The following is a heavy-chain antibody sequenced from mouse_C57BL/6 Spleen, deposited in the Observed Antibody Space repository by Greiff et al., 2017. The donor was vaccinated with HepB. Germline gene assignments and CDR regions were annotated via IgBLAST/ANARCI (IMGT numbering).Heavy chain of an antibody. J-gene: IGHJ1*03. CDR3: ARWGYYYGSSPRYFDV. CDR1: GYSITSGYY. Sequence: EVQLQESGPGLVKPSQSLSLTCSVTGYSITSGYYWNWIRQFPGNKLEWMGYISYDGSNNYNPSLKNRISITRDTSKNQFFLKLNSVTTEDTATYYCARWGYYYGSSPRYFDVWGTGTTVTVSS. V-gene: IGHV3-6*01. CDR2: ISYDGSN. D-gene: IGHD1-1*01.